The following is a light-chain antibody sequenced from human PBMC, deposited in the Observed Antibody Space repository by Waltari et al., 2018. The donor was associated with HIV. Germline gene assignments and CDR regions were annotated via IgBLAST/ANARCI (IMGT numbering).Light chain of an antibody. CDR2: WAS. Sequence: DTVLTQSPDSLTVSLGERATINCKASQSVLSTTRNVNYLAWYQQKPGHPPKLLISWASGRRSGVPDRFSGGGSGTDFTLTISSLQAEYVAVYYCQQYYSHPRTFGQGTKLEI. CDR1: QSVLSTTRNVNY. CDR3: QQYYSHPRT. V-gene: IGKV4-1*01. J-gene: IGKJ2*01.